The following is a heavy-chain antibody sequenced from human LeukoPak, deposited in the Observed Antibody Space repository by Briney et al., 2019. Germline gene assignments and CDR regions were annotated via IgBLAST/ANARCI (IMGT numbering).Heavy chain of an antibody. V-gene: IGHV3-7*04. Sequence: GGSLRLSCAASGFTFTSYWMSWVRQAPGKGLEWVASIKQDGSEMYYVDSVEGRFTISRDIAKNSLFLQMSSLRAEDTAVYYCARDYSNAWDYFDSWGQGTLVTVSS. CDR2: IKQDGSEM. D-gene: IGHD6-19*01. CDR1: GFTFTSYW. CDR3: ARDYSNAWDYFDS. J-gene: IGHJ4*02.